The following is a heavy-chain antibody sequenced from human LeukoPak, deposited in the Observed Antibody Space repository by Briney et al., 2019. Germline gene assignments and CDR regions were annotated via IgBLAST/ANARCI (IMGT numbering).Heavy chain of an antibody. CDR2: ISSSSSYI. D-gene: IGHD1-26*01. CDR3: ARVQVGATIDY. Sequence: GGSLRLSCAASGFTFSSYSMNWVRQAPGKGLEWVSSISSSSSYIYYADSVKGRFTISRDNAKNSLYLQMNSLRAEDTAVYYCARVQVGATIDYWGQGTLVTVSS. CDR1: GFTFSSYS. J-gene: IGHJ4*02. V-gene: IGHV3-21*01.